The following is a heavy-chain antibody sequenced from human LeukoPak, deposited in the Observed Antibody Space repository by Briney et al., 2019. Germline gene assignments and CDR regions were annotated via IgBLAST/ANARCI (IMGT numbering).Heavy chain of an antibody. CDR1: GGSITNYY. V-gene: IGHV4-59*01. CDR2: SYYNGNT. Sequence: SETLSLTCTVSGGSITNYYWSWIRQPPGKGLEWIGFSYYNGNTNYNPSLKSRVTISVDMSKNQFSLSLRSVTAADTAVCYCARGALLWFGAKVEYYFDYWGQGTPLTVSS. D-gene: IGHD3-10*01. J-gene: IGHJ4*02. CDR3: ARGALLWFGAKVEYYFDY.